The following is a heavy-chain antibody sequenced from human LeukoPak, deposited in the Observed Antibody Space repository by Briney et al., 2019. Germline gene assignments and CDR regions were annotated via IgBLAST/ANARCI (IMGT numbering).Heavy chain of an antibody. D-gene: IGHD5-24*01. CDR1: DDSISDYY. CDR3: ARDLIGDGYNDAFDI. Sequence: PSETLSLTCTVSDDSISDYYRGWIRQPPGKGLEWIGYFHNSGTSTYNPSLKSRVTISADTSKNQFSLKLNSLTTADTAVYYCARDLIGDGYNDAFDIWGQGTMVTVSS. J-gene: IGHJ3*02. V-gene: IGHV4-59*01. CDR2: FHNSGTS.